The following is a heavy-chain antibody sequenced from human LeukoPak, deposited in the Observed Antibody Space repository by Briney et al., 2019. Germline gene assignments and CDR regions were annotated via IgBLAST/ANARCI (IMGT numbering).Heavy chain of an antibody. CDR2: IYHSGST. CDR1: GGSISSSNW. CDR3: ARHFPFIVVVPAAIRD. J-gene: IGHJ4*02. D-gene: IGHD2-2*02. V-gene: IGHV4-4*02. Sequence: SGTLSLTCAVSGGSISSSNWWSWVRQPPGKGLEWIGEIYHSGSTNYNPSLKSRVTISVDTSKNQFSLKLSSVTAADTAVYYCARHFPFIVVVPAAIRDWGQGTLVTVSS.